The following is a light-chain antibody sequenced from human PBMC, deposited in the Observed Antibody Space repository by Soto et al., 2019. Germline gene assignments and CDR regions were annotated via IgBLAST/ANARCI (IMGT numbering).Light chain of an antibody. V-gene: IGLV2-14*01. CDR1: SSDVGGYNY. Sequence: QSVLTQPASVSGSPGQSITISCTGTSSDVGGYNYVSWYQQHPGKAPKLMIYEVSDRPSGISNRFSGSKSGNTASLTISGLQAEDEADYSCSSYTSRLSYVFGTGTKVTVL. CDR2: EVS. CDR3: SSYTSRLSYV. J-gene: IGLJ1*01.